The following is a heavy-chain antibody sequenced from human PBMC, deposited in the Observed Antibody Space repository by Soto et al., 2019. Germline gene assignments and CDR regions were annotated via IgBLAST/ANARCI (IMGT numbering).Heavy chain of an antibody. CDR3: ASGGTVTTNYYAYGMDV. CDR2: IIPIFGTA. CDR1: GGTFSSYA. J-gene: IGHJ6*02. D-gene: IGHD4-17*01. V-gene: IGHV1-69*01. Sequence: QVQLVQSGAEVKKPGSSVKVSCKASGGTFSSYAISWVRQAPGQGLEWMGGIIPIFGTANYAQKFQGRVKITADESTSTAYMELSSLRSEDTAVYYCASGGTVTTNYYAYGMDVWGQGTTVTVSS.